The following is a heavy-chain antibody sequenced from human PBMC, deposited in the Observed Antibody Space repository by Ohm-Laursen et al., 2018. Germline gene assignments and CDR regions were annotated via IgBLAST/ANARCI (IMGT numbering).Heavy chain of an antibody. CDR3: ASKELGGYSYGVNYFDY. CDR1: GGSFSGYY. J-gene: IGHJ4*02. V-gene: IGHV4-34*01. Sequence: GTLSLTCAVSGGSFSGYYWSWIRQPPGKGLEWIGEINHSGSTNYNPSLKSRVTISVDTSKNQFSLKLSSVTAADTAVYYCASKELGGYSYGVNYFDYWGQGTLVTVSS. CDR2: INHSGST. D-gene: IGHD5-18*01.